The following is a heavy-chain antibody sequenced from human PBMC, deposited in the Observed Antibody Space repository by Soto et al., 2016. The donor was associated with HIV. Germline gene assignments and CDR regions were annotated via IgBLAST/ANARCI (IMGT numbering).Heavy chain of an antibody. CDR2: IYSGGNT. CDR3: VRDENYYEAYGMDV. Sequence: EVQLVESGGGLVQPWGSLGLSCAASGFTISSNYMSWVRQAPEKGLEWVSVIYSGGNTYYADSVKGRFTISRDNSKNTLYLQMDSLRAEDTAVYYCVRDENYYEAYGMDVWGQGTKVTVSS. CDR1: GFTISSNY. J-gene: IGHJ6*02. V-gene: IGHV3-66*01. D-gene: IGHD3-16*01.